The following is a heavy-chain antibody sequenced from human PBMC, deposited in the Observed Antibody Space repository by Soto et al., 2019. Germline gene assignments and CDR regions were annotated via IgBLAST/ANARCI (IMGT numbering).Heavy chain of an antibody. CDR3: ASVSTARTDYCASAMDV. CDR1: GGSISSSSYC. Sequence: QLQLQESGPGLVKPSETLSLTCTVSGGSISSSSYCWGWTRQPPGKGLEWIGRIHYSGSTYYSPSLRGRVTISAYQAKNQFSLNLSSVTAADTAVYYCASVSTARTDYCASAMDVWGQGTTVSVSS. J-gene: IGHJ6*02. V-gene: IGHV4-39*01. CDR2: IHYSGST.